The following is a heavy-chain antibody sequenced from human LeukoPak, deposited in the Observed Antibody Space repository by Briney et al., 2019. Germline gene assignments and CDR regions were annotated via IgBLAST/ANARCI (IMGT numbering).Heavy chain of an antibody. J-gene: IGHJ5*02. V-gene: IGHV3-48*03. CDR1: GFTFSSYE. Sequence: PGGSLRLSCAASGFTFSSYEMNWVRQAPGKGLEWVSYISSSGDTIYYADSVKGRFTISRDNAKNPLYLQMNSLRAEDTAVYYCARKGDHNYDSSGYYPYNWFDPWGQGTLVTVSS. CDR3: ARKGDHNYDSSGYYPYNWFDP. D-gene: IGHD3-22*01. CDR2: ISSSGDTI.